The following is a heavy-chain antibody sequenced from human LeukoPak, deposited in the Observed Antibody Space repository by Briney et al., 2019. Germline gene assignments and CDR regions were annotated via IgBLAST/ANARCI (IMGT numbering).Heavy chain of an antibody. CDR2: IWYDGSNK. CDR1: GFTFSSYG. Sequence: PGGSLRLSCAASGFTFSSYGMHWVRQAPGKGLEWVAVIWYDGSNKVYADSVKGRFTISRDNSKNTLYLQMNSLRADDTAVYYCARDLNCGGDCYPPGYWGQGTLVTVSS. V-gene: IGHV3-33*01. J-gene: IGHJ4*02. D-gene: IGHD2-21*02. CDR3: ARDLNCGGDCYPPGY.